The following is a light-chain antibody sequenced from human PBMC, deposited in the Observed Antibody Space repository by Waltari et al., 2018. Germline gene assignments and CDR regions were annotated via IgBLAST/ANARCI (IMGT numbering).Light chain of an antibody. J-gene: IGLJ3*02. CDR2: EGS. Sequence: QSALTQPASVSGSPGQSITISCTGTSSDVGRYKFVSWYQHHPGKVFKLIIYEGSERPSGVSNRFSGSKSGNTASLTISGLQAEDEADYYCLLFYTDPQWVFGGGTRLTVL. CDR1: SSDVGRYKF. V-gene: IGLV2-23*01. CDR3: LLFYTDPQWV.